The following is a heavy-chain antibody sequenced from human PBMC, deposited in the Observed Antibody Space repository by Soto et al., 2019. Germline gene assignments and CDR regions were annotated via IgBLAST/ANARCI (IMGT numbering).Heavy chain of an antibody. CDR2: MNPNSGNT. V-gene: IGHV1-8*01. Sequence: ASVKVSCKASGYTFTSYDINWVRQATGQGLEWMGWMNPNSGNTGYAQKFQGRVTMTRNTSISTAYMELSNLRSEDTAVYYCARARDPNCSGGSCYPGRAFDIWGQGTMVTVSS. J-gene: IGHJ3*02. D-gene: IGHD2-15*01. CDR1: GYTFTSYD. CDR3: ARARDPNCSGGSCYPGRAFDI.